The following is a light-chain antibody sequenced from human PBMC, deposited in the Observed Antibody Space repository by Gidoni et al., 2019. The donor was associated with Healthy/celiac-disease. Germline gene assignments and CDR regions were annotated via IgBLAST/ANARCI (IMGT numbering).Light chain of an antibody. CDR2: DAS. J-gene: IGKJ1*01. CDR1: QSVSSY. V-gene: IGKV3-11*01. CDR3: QQRSNWPPWT. Sequence: EIVLTQSPATLSLSPGERATLSCRASQSVSSYLAWYQQKPGPAPRLLIYDASNRAPGIPARFSGSGSGTDFTLTISSLEPEDFAVYYCQQRSNWPPWTFGQGTKVEIK.